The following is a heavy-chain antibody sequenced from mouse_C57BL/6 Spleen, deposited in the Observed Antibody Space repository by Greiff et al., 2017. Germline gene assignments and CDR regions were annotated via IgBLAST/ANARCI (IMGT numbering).Heavy chain of an antibody. V-gene: IGHV5-16*01. Sequence: EVKLVESEGGLVQPGSSMKLSCTASGFTFSDYYMAWVRQVPEKGLEWVANINYDGSSTYYLDSLKSRFIISRDNAKNILYLQMSSLKSEDTATYYCAREGLYYGNFGIAMDYWGQGTSVTVSS. CDR3: AREGLYYGNFGIAMDY. J-gene: IGHJ4*01. CDR1: GFTFSDYY. D-gene: IGHD2-1*01. CDR2: INYDGSST.